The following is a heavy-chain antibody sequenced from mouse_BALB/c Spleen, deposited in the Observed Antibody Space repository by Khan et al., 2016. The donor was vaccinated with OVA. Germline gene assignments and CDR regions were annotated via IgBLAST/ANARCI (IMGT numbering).Heavy chain of an antibody. J-gene: IGHJ3*01. CDR3: ARRNYFGYTCAY. CDR2: ISPGSGDT. D-gene: IGHD1-2*01. Sequence: QVQLQQPGAELVRPGASVKLSCKASGYTFTDYYINWVKQRTGQGLEWIGEISPGSGDTYYNERFKGKATLTADKSSSTAYMQLSSLTSEASAVYFCARRNYFGYTCAYWGQGTLVTVSA. CDR1: GYTFTDYY. V-gene: IGHV1-77*01.